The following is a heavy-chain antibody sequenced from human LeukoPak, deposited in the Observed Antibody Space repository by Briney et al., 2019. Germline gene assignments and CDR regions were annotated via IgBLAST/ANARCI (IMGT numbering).Heavy chain of an antibody. D-gene: IGHD2-2*01. Sequence: GASLKISCKGSGSRFTSYWIGWVRQMPGKGLGWMGIIYPSYSDTRYSPSFQGQVTISADKSIGTASLQWRRLEASDTAMYYCARRERYCNSISCYGVDYWGQGTLVTVSS. V-gene: IGHV5-51*01. CDR1: GSRFTSYW. CDR3: ARRERYCNSISCYGVDY. CDR2: IYPSYSDT. J-gene: IGHJ4*02.